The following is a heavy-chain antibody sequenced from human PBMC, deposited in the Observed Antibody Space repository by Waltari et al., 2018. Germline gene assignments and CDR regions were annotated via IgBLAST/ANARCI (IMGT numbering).Heavy chain of an antibody. J-gene: IGHJ5*02. CDR2: IGSSGRNT. CDR3: AKGPAARTNWFDP. CDR1: GVTFRRYD. V-gene: IGHV3-23*01. Sequence: EVQLLESGGGLVQPGGSLRLSCAASGVTFRRYDMSWVRQAPGKVLEWVSVIGSSGRNTYYADSVKGRFTISRDDSKNMVYLQMNSLRTEDTAVYYCAKGPAARTNWFDPWGQGTLVTVSS. D-gene: IGHD2-2*01.